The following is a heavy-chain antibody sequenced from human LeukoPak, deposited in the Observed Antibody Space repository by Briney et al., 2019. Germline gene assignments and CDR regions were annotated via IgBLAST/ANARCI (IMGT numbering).Heavy chain of an antibody. D-gene: IGHD6-13*01. Sequence: GGSLRLSCAASGFTFSSYWMSWVRQAPGKGLEWVANINEDGSGEYYVDSVKGRFTISRDNAKNSLYLQMNSLRAADTAVYYCARAHSSSLDYWGQGTLVTVSS. CDR2: INEDGSGE. CDR3: ARAHSSSLDY. CDR1: GFTFSSYW. V-gene: IGHV3-7*01. J-gene: IGHJ4*02.